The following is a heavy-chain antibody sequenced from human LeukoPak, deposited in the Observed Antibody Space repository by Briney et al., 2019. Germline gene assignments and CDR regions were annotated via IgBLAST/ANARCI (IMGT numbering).Heavy chain of an antibody. V-gene: IGHV1-24*01. CDR1: AFTLSELS. D-gene: IGHD2-2*01. J-gene: IGHJ6*03. Sequence: ASVKVSWKVSAFTLSELSMHWVRQAPGKGLEWVGGFDHGGGQFIYGQSFRGRVILTEDASTNTAFMEVTSMRPDDTAVYYCATGVICATTTCPGYRNYYFFMDVWGEGTAVTVSS. CDR3: ATGVICATTTCPGYRNYYFFMDV. CDR2: FDHGGGQF.